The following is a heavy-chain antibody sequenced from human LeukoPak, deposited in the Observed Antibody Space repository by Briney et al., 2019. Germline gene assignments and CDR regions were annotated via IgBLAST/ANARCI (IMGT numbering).Heavy chain of an antibody. CDR1: GFTFSNYS. J-gene: IGHJ4*02. CDR3: ARDMGYSGSWPGYFDY. Sequence: GGSLRLSCAASGFTFSNYSMSWVRQAPGKGLEWVSYIDTSSSTIYYADSVKGRFTISRDNAKNSLYLQMKSLRAEDTTVYYCARDMGYSGSWPGYFDYWGQGVLVTVSS. V-gene: IGHV3-48*04. CDR2: IDTSSSTI. D-gene: IGHD1-26*01.